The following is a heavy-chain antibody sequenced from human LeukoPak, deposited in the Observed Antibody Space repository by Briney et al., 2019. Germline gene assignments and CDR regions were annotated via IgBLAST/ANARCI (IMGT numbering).Heavy chain of an antibody. Sequence: SGTLSLTCAVYGGSFSGYYWSWIRQPPGKGLEWIGEINHSGSTNYNPSLKSRVTISVDTSKNQFSLKLSSVTAADTAVYYCARGPQGGYSYGPPPSYWGQGTLVTVSS. V-gene: IGHV4-34*01. CDR2: INHSGST. J-gene: IGHJ4*02. CDR3: ARGPQGGYSYGPPPSY. D-gene: IGHD5-18*01. CDR1: GGSFSGYY.